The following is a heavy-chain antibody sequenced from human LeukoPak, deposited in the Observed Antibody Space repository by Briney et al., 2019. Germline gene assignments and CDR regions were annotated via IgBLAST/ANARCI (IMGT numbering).Heavy chain of an antibody. J-gene: IGHJ6*02. CDR1: GGSVCSGSYY. CDR2: IYYSGST. V-gene: IGHV4-61*01. D-gene: IGHD3-22*01. Sequence: PSEPLSLTCTVSGGSVCSGSYYWRWIRKPPGKGLEWIEYIYYSGSTNYNPSLKSRVTIAVDTSKYQFSLKLSSVTAADTALYYCAREGSYYYDKNYYYYYGMDVWGQGTTVTVSS. CDR3: AREGSYYYDKNYYYYYGMDV.